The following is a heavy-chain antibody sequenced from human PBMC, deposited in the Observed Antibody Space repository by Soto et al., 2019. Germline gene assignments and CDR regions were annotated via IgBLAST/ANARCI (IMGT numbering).Heavy chain of an antibody. CDR2: ISSSGSTI. V-gene: IGHV3-48*03. CDR3: ASTSSGWYNY. CDR1: GFIFSSYE. Sequence: EVQLVESGGGLVQPGGSLRLSCAASGFIFSSYEMNWVRQAPGKGLEWVSYISSSGSTIYYADSVKGRFTISRDNAKNSLYLQMNSLRAEDTAVYYCASTSSGWYNYWGQGTLVTVSS. J-gene: IGHJ4*02. D-gene: IGHD6-19*01.